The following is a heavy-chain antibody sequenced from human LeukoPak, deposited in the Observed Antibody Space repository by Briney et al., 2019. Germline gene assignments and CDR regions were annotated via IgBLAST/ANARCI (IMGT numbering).Heavy chain of an antibody. CDR3: ARGNIVVVPAAIVAGYYYYGMDV. V-gene: IGHV1-18*01. CDR2: ISAYNGNT. D-gene: IGHD2-2*01. Sequence: ASVKVSCKASGYTFTSYGISWVRQAPGQGLEWMGWISAYNGNTNYAQKLQGRVTMTTDTSTSTAYMELSSLRSEDTAVYYCARGNIVVVPAAIVAGYYYYGMDVWGQGTTVTVSS. J-gene: IGHJ6*02. CDR1: GYTFTSYG.